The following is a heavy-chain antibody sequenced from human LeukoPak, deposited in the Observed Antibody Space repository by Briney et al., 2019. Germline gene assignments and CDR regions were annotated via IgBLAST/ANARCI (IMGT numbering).Heavy chain of an antibody. Sequence: PGGSLRLSCAASGFTFSGHWMSWVRQAPGEGLEWVANINQGGSDKYYVDSVKGRFTISRDNAKNSLYLQMNSLRAEDTAVYYCAGRFDYWGQGTLVTASS. CDR3: AGRFDY. CDR2: INQGGSDK. J-gene: IGHJ4*02. V-gene: IGHV3-7*01. CDR1: GFTFSGHW.